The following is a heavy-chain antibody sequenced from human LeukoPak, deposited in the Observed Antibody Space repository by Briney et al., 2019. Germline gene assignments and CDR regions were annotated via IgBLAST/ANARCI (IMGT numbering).Heavy chain of an antibody. D-gene: IGHD6-6*01. CDR3: TRGAYSSSYAFDI. CDR2: IIWNSGSI. CDR1: GFTFDDYA. J-gene: IGHJ3*02. V-gene: IGHV3-9*01. Sequence: PGRSLRLSCAASGFTFDDYAMHWVRQAPGKGLEWVSTIIWNSGSIGYADSVKGRFTISRDNAKNSLFLQMNSLRTEDTALYYCTRGAYSSSYAFDIWGQGTMVTVSS.